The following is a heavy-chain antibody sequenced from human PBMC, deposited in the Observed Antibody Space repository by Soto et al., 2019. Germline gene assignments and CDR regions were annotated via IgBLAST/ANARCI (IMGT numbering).Heavy chain of an antibody. CDR1: GFTFSSYS. CDR2: ISSSSSTI. J-gene: IGHJ6*02. D-gene: IGHD3-22*01. V-gene: IGHV3-48*02. CDR3: ARDPGLTMIVVVTHYYYGMDV. Sequence: PGGSLRLSCAASGFTFSSYSMNWVRQAPGKGLEWVSYISSSSSTIYYADSVKGRFTISRDNAKNSLYLQMNSLRDEDTAVYYCARDPGLTMIVVVTHYYYGMDVWGQGTTVTSP.